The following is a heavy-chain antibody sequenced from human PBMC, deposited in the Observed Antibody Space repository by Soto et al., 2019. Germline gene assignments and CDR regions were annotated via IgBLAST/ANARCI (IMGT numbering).Heavy chain of an antibody. V-gene: IGHV4-39*01. CDR1: GGSISSSSYY. CDR2: VYYGGST. CDR3: AGGDYYHSSGYYFYYYTMDV. D-gene: IGHD3-22*01. Sequence: SETLSLTCTVSGGSISSSSYYWGWIRQPPGKGLEWIGNVYYGGSTYYNPSLKSRVTISVETSKSQFSLKLSSVTAADTAVYYCAGGDYYHSSGYYFYYYTMDVWGQGTTVTVPS. J-gene: IGHJ6*02.